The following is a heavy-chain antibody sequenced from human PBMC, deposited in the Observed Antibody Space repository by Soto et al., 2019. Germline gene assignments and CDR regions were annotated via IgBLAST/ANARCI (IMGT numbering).Heavy chain of an antibody. CDR1: GYTFTSYY. J-gene: IGHJ4*02. CDR3: ARVPITVTAPFDY. D-gene: IGHD2-21*02. V-gene: IGHV1-46*01. Sequence: QVQLVQSGAEVKKPGASVKVSCKASGYTFTSYYMHWVRQAPGQGLEWMGIINPSGGSTSYGQKFQGRVTMTRDTSTSTVYVELSSVRSEDTAVYYCARVPITVTAPFDYWGQGTLVTVSS. CDR2: INPSGGST.